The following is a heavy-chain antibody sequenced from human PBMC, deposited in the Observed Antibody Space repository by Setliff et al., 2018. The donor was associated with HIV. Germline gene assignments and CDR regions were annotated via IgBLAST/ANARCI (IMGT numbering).Heavy chain of an antibody. D-gene: IGHD3-9*01. CDR2: IDHSGAT. Sequence: SETLSLTCVVSGASITDSKWWTWARQPPGKRLEWIGEIDHSGATKYNPSLKRRVAISVETYKNQFSPSLQSVTAADAAVYYCAIRRNFDWLMTSGPFDYWGQGILVTVSS. CDR3: AIRRNFDWLMTSGPFDY. J-gene: IGHJ4*02. V-gene: IGHV4-4*02. CDR1: GASITDSKW.